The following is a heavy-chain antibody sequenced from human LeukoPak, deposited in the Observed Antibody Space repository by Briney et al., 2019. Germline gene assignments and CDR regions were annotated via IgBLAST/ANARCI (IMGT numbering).Heavy chain of an antibody. D-gene: IGHD2-2*01. V-gene: IGHV4-38-2*02. CDR2: IYHSGGT. Sequence: SETLSLTCNVSGYSISSGFYWGWIRQPPGKGPEWIGRIYHSGGTYYNPSLKSRVSISVDTYKNQYSLNLSSVTAADTAVYYCARAIYCSGTSCSLGYFDYWGQGTLVTVSS. J-gene: IGHJ4*02. CDR3: ARAIYCSGTSCSLGYFDY. CDR1: GYSISSGFY.